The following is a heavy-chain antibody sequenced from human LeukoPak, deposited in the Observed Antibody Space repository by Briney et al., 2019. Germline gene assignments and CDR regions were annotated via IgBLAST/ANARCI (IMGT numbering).Heavy chain of an antibody. J-gene: IGHJ6*03. Sequence: GGSRRLSCAASGFTFNSYWMSWVRKAPGKGREWVANIKQDGSEKYYVDSVKGRFTISRDNAKNSLYLQMNSLRAEDTAVYYCARDRTLGVRFLEWLSAGYMDVWGKGTTVTVSS. CDR3: ARDRTLGVRFLEWLSAGYMDV. D-gene: IGHD3-3*01. CDR2: IKQDGSEK. V-gene: IGHV3-7*01. CDR1: GFTFNSYW.